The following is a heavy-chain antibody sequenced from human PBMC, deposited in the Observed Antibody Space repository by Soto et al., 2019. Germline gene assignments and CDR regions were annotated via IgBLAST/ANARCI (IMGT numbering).Heavy chain of an antibody. V-gene: IGHV4-34*09. Sequence: SETLSLTCAVYGGYFSSYYWSWIRQHPGKGLEWIGYIYHSGSTYYNPSLKSRVTISVDTSKNQFSLKLSSVTAADTAVYYCARNSGSSSFDYWGQGTLVTVSS. J-gene: IGHJ4*02. D-gene: IGHD1-26*01. CDR2: IYHSGST. CDR3: ARNSGSSSFDY. CDR1: GGYFSSYY.